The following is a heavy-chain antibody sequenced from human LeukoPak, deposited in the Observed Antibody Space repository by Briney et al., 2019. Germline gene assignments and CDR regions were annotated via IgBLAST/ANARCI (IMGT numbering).Heavy chain of an antibody. CDR3: AKHNGYGSGSYYQDY. D-gene: IGHD3-10*01. Sequence: GGSLRLSCAASGFTFSSYAMSWVRQAPGKGLEWVSAISGSGGGTFYADSVKGRFTISRDNSKNRLYLQMNSLRAEDTAVYYCAKHNGYGSGSYYQDYWGQGTLVTVSS. CDR2: ISGSGGGT. V-gene: IGHV3-23*01. CDR1: GFTFSSYA. J-gene: IGHJ4*02.